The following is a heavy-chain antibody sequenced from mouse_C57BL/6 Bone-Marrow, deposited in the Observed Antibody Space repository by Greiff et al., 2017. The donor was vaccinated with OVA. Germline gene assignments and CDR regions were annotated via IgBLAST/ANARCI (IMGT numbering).Heavy chain of an antibody. CDR1: EYEFPSHD. J-gene: IGHJ3*01. CDR2: INSDGGST. Sequence: DVKLVESGGGLVQPGESLKLSCESNEYEFPSHDMSWVRKTPEKRLELVAAINSDGGSTYYPDTMERRFIISRDNTKKTLYLQMSSLRSEDTALYYCARQDYYGSSWGFAYWGQGTLVTVSA. V-gene: IGHV5-2*01. CDR3: ARQDYYGSSWGFAY. D-gene: IGHD1-1*01.